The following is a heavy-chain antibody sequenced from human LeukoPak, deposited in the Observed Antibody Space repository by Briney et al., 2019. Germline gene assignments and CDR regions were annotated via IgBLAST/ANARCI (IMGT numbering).Heavy chain of an antibody. CDR2: IGGSGGST. D-gene: IGHD2-15*01. J-gene: IGHJ3*02. CDR1: GFTFSMYA. V-gene: IGHV3-23*01. Sequence: GGSLRLSCAASGFTFSMYAMGWVRQAPGKGLEWVSTIGGSGGSTYYADSVKGRFTISRDNSKNTLYLQMNSLRAEDTAVYYCAKDLPSEDGGRGAFDIWGQGTMVTVSS. CDR3: AKDLPSEDGGRGAFDI.